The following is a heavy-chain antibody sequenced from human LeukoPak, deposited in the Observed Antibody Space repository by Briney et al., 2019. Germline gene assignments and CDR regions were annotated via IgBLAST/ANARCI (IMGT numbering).Heavy chain of an antibody. CDR2: IKQDGSEK. V-gene: IGHV3-7*01. CDR1: GFTFGSYW. Sequence: PGGSLRLSCTASGFTFGSYWMSWVRQAPGKVPEWVANIKQDGSEKHYMDSVKGRFTIFRDNAENSLSLQMNSLRAEDTAVYYCARDGPWNSPTSGWFDPWGQGTLVTVSS. D-gene: IGHD1-1*01. J-gene: IGHJ5*02. CDR3: ARDGPWNSPTSGWFDP.